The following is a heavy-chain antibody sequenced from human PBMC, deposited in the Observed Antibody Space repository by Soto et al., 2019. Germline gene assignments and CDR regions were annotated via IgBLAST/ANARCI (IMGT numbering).Heavy chain of an antibody. D-gene: IGHD2-21*02. CDR3: VRQRGVMTDFAYFDS. V-gene: IGHV3-48*02. Sequence: GGSLRFSCAASGFTFKTFVMNWVRQAPGKGLEWVSYISGTTDTINFADSVRGRFTISRDNAKNSMFLQMDSLRDADTAVYYCVRQRGVMTDFAYFDSWGQGTLVTVSS. J-gene: IGHJ4*02. CDR2: ISGTTDTI. CDR1: GFTFKTFV.